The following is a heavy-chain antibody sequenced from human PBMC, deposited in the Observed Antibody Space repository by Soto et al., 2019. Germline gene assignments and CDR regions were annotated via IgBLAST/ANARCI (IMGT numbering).Heavy chain of an antibody. CDR2: INAGNGNT. CDR1: GYTFTSYA. Sequence: QVQLVQSGAEVKKPGASVKVSCKASGYTFTSYAMHCVRQAPGQRLEWMGWINAGNGNTKYSQKFQGRVTITRDTSASTAYMELSSLRSEDTAVYYCARGGGEPTARQGRFDPWGQGTLVTVSS. CDR3: ARGGGEPTARQGRFDP. V-gene: IGHV1-3*01. J-gene: IGHJ5*02. D-gene: IGHD5-18*01.